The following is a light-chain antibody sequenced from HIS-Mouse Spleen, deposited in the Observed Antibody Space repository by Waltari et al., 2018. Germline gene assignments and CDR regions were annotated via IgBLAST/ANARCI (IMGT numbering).Light chain of an antibody. Sequence: QSALTQPTSVSGSPGQSITISCTGTSRYGGSYNLVSWYQQHPGKAPKLMIYEGSKRPSGVSNRFSGSKSGNTASLTISGLQAEDEADYYCCSYAGSSTWVFGGGTKLTVL. V-gene: IGLV2-23*01. CDR1: SRYGGSYNL. CDR2: EGS. J-gene: IGLJ3*02. CDR3: CSYAGSSTWV.